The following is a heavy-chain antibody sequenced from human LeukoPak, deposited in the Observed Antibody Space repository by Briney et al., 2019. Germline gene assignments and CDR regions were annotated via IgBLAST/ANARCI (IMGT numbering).Heavy chain of an antibody. J-gene: IGHJ4*02. CDR2: IYYSGST. CDR1: GGSVSSGSYY. Sequence: SETLSLTCTVSGGSVSSGSYYWSWIRQPPGTGLEWIGYIYYSGSTNYNPSLKSRVAISVDTSKNQFSLKLSYVTAADTAVYYCARDIGYCSSTSCSPTFDYWGQGTLVTVSS. D-gene: IGHD2-2*01. V-gene: IGHV4-61*01. CDR3: ARDIGYCSSTSCSPTFDY.